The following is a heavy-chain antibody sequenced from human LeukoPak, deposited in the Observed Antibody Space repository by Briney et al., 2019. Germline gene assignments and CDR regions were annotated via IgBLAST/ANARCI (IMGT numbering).Heavy chain of an antibody. D-gene: IGHD7-27*01. J-gene: IGHJ4*02. Sequence: SVKVSCKASGFTFTSSAVQWVRQARGQRLEWIGRIVVGSGNTNYAQKFQERDTITRDMSTSTAYMELSSLRSEDTAVYYCARGPPNWGYDYWGPGTLVTVSS. V-gene: IGHV1-58*01. CDR3: ARGPPNWGYDY. CDR1: GFTFTSSA. CDR2: IVVGSGNT.